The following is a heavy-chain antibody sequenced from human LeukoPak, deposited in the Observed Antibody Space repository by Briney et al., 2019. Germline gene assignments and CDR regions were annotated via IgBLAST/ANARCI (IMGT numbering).Heavy chain of an antibody. J-gene: IGHJ4*02. D-gene: IGHD3-22*01. CDR2: INPNSGGT. CDR1: GCTFTGYY. V-gene: IGHV1-2*02. CDR3: AREGEFYYYDSSGYCSY. Sequence: GASVKVSCKASGCTFTGYYMHWVRQAPGQGLEWMGWINPNSGGTNYAQKFQGRVTMTRDTSISTAYMELSRLRSDDTAVYYCAREGEFYYYDSSGYCSYWGQGTLVTVSS.